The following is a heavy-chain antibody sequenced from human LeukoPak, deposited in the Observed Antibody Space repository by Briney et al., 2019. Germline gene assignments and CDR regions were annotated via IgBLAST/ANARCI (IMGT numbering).Heavy chain of an antibody. D-gene: IGHD3-16*02. CDR1: GYTFTSYG. CDR3: ARDTLSYDYVWGSYRSGSFEI. CDR2: ISAYNGNT. J-gene: IGHJ3*02. V-gene: IGHV1-18*01. Sequence: ASVKVSCKASGYTFTSYGISWVRQAPGQGLEWMGWISAYNGNTNYAQKLQGRVTMTTDTSTSTAYMELRSLRSDDTAVYYCARDTLSYDYVWGSYRSGSFEIWGQGTMVTVSS.